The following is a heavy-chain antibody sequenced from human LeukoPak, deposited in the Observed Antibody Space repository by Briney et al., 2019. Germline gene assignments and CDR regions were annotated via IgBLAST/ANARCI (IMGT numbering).Heavy chain of an antibody. CDR3: AKDGDIVLTPNYYYYMDV. V-gene: IGHV3-30*02. CDR2: IRYDGSNK. CDR1: GFTFSSYG. Sequence: GGSLRLSCAASGFTFSSYGMYWVRQAPGKGLEWVAFIRYDGSNKYYADSVKGRFTISRDNSKNTLYLQMNSLRAEDTAVYYCAKDGDIVLTPNYYYYMDVWGKGTTVTVSS. D-gene: IGHD2-8*01. J-gene: IGHJ6*03.